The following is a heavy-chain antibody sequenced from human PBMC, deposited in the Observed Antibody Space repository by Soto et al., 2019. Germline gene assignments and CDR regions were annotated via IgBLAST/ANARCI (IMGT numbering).Heavy chain of an antibody. CDR2: ISSSSSYT. Sequence: GSLRLSCAASGFTFSDYYMSWIRQAPGKGLEWVSYISSSSSYTNYADSVKGRFTISRDNAKNSLYLQMNSLRAEDTAVYYCARESVTMVRGVVYYGMDVWGQGT. V-gene: IGHV3-11*05. J-gene: IGHJ6*02. CDR3: ARESVTMVRGVVYYGMDV. CDR1: GFTFSDYY. D-gene: IGHD3-10*01.